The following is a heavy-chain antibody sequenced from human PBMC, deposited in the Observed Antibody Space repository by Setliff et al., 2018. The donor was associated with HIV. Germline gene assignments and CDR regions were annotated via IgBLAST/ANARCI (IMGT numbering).Heavy chain of an antibody. Sequence: PSETLSLTCAVYGGSFSDYYWSWIRQPPGKGLEWIGEINRSGSTNFNPSFKSRVTISVDTSKNQFSLKLNSVTAADTAVYYCARGKVDYNFWSGYLTWGQGTLVTSPQ. CDR2: INRSGST. V-gene: IGHV4-34*01. J-gene: IGHJ5*02. CDR3: ARGKVDYNFWSGYLT. D-gene: IGHD3-3*01. CDR1: GGSFSDYY.